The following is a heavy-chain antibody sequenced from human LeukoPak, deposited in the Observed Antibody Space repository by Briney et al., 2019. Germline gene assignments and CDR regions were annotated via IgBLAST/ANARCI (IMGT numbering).Heavy chain of an antibody. V-gene: IGHV4-39*01. CDR3: ASSERYSSGWYQFDY. CDR2: IYYSGST. CDR1: GGSISSSSYY. J-gene: IGHJ4*01. D-gene: IGHD6-19*01. Sequence: PSETLSLTCTVSGGSISSSSYYWGWIRQPPGKGLEWIGSIYYSGSTYYNPSLKSRVTISVDTSKNQFSLKLSSVTAADTAVYYCASSERYSSGWYQFDYWGQEPWSPSPQ.